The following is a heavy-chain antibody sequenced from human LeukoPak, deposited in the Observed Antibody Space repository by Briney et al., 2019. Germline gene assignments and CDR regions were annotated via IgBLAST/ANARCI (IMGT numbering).Heavy chain of an antibody. CDR3: ASSMITFGGVIADDY. Sequence: GASVKVSCKASGGTFSSYAISWVRQAPGQGLEWMGGIIPNFGTANYAQKFQGRVTITADKSTSTAYMELSSLRSEDTAVYYCASSMITFGGVIADDYWGQGTLVTVSS. V-gene: IGHV1-69*06. D-gene: IGHD3-16*02. CDR2: IIPNFGTA. CDR1: GGTFSSYA. J-gene: IGHJ4*02.